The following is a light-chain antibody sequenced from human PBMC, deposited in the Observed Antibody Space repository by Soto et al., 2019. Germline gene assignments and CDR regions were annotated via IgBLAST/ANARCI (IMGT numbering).Light chain of an antibody. V-gene: IGLV9-49*01. CDR1: SGYSNYK. CDR2: VGTGGIVG. Sequence: QLVLTQPPSASASLGASVTLTCTLSSGYSNYKVDWYQQRPGKGPRFVMRVGTGGIVGSKGDGIPDRFSVLGSGLNRYLTIKNLQEEDESDYHCGADHGSGSNFVYLVFGGGTKLTVL. J-gene: IGLJ2*01. CDR3: GADHGSGSNFVYLV.